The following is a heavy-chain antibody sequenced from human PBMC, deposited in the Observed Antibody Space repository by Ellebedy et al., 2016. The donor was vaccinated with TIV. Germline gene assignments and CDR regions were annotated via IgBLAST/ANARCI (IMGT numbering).Heavy chain of an antibody. CDR2: IIPIFGTA. CDR1: GGTFSSYA. Sequence: SVKVSCXASGGTFSSYAISWVRQAPGQGLEWMGGIIPIFGTANYAQKFQGRVTITADKSTSTAYMELSSLRSEDTAVYYCARSPYYYYGMDVWGQGTTVTVSS. CDR3: ARSPYYYYGMDV. J-gene: IGHJ6*02. V-gene: IGHV1-69*06.